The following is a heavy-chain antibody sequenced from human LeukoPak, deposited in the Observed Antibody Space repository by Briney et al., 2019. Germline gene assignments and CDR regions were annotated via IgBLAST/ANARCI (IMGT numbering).Heavy chain of an antibody. CDR2: ISGSGGNT. J-gene: IGHJ4*02. D-gene: IGHD1-26*01. Sequence: PGGSLRLSCAASGFTFINYAMNWVRQAPGRGLEWVSAISGSGGNTYYADSVKGRFTISRDNSKNTLYLQMNSLRAEDTAVYYCAKDLAGSGSYSFDYWGQGTLVTVSS. V-gene: IGHV3-23*01. CDR1: GFTFINYA. CDR3: AKDLAGSGSYSFDY.